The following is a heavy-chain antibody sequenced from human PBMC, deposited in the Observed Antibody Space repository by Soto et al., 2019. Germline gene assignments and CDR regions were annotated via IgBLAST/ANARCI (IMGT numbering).Heavy chain of an antibody. CDR1: VGSISSGGYY. D-gene: IGHD3-22*01. J-gene: IGHJ6*02. CDR3: ARGSTYYYDSSSGMDV. Sequence: SETLSLTCTVSVGSISSGGYYWSWIRQHPGKGLEWIGYIYYSGSTYYNPSPKSRVTISVDTSKNQFSLKLSSVTAADTAVYYCARGSTYYYDSSSGMDVWGQGTTVTVSS. V-gene: IGHV4-31*03. CDR2: IYYSGST.